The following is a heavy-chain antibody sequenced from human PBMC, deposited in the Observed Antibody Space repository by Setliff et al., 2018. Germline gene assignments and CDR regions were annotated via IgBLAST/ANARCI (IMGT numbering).Heavy chain of an antibody. D-gene: IGHD2-8*01. CDR1: GYTFANSI. Sequence: ASVKVSCKASGYTFANSIVSWVRQAPGQGLEWMGWISGYNGNTYINEKFQGRLSMTTGTSTNTGYMELRDLTPDDTAVYFCERLVRYCTQRACQRTQDADLWGQGTQVTVSS. V-gene: IGHV1-18*04. CDR2: ISGYNGNT. CDR3: ERLVRYCTQRACQRTQDADL. J-gene: IGHJ5*02.